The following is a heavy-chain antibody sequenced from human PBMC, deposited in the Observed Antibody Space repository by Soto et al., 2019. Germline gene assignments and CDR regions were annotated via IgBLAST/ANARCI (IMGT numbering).Heavy chain of an antibody. CDR3: ARWPIVTHFGHSAVAAHLDY. Sequence: GASVKVSCKASGYTFTSYAMHWVRQAPGQRLEWMGWINAGNGNTKYSQKFQGRVTITRDTSASTAYMELSSLRSEDTAVYYCARWPIVTHFGHSAVAAHLDYWGQGTLVTVSS. D-gene: IGHD6-19*01. CDR1: GYTFTSYA. V-gene: IGHV1-3*01. J-gene: IGHJ4*02. CDR2: INAGNGNT.